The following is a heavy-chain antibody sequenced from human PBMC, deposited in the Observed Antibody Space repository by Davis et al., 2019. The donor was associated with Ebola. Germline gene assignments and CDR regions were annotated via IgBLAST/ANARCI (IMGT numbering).Heavy chain of an antibody. CDR2: INSDGSST. CDR3: ARVPKWELLGSHLFDY. Sequence: GESLKISCAASGFTFSSYWMHWVRQAPGKGLVWVSRINSDGSSTSYADSVKGRFTISRDNAKNTLYLQMNSLRAEDTAVYYCARVPKWELLGSHLFDYWGQGTLVTVSS. CDR1: GFTFSSYW. D-gene: IGHD1-26*01. J-gene: IGHJ4*02. V-gene: IGHV3-74*01.